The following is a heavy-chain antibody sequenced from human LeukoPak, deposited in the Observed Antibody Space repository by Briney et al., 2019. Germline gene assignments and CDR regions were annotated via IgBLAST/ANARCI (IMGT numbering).Heavy chain of an antibody. D-gene: IGHD4-23*01. Sequence: ASVKVSCKASGYTFTCYYMHWVRQAPGQGLEWMGIINPSGGSTSYAQKFQGRVTMTRDMSTSTVYMELSSLRSEDTAVYYCARNYGGNSCYYWGQGTLVTVSS. V-gene: IGHV1-46*01. J-gene: IGHJ4*02. CDR1: GYTFTCYY. CDR2: INPSGGST. CDR3: ARNYGGNSCYY.